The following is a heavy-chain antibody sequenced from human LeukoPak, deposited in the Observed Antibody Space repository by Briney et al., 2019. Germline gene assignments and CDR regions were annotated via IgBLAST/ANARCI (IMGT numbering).Heavy chain of an antibody. V-gene: IGHV3-30-3*01. CDR2: ISYDGSNK. Sequence: GRSLRLSCAASGFTFSSYDMHWVRQAPGKGLEWVAVISYDGSNKYYADSVKGRFTISRDNSKNTLYLQMNSLRAEDTAVYYCARDDTRDGYNYFDYWGQGTLVTVSS. CDR3: ARDDTRDGYNYFDY. D-gene: IGHD5-24*01. J-gene: IGHJ4*02. CDR1: GFTFSSYD.